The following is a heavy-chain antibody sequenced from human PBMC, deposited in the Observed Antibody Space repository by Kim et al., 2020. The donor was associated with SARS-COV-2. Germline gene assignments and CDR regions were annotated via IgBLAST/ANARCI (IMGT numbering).Heavy chain of an antibody. D-gene: IGHD6-19*01. Sequence: GGSLRLSCAASGFTFSSYAMSWVRQAPGKGLEWVSAISGSGGSTYYADSVKGRFTISRDNSKNTLYLQMNSLRAEDTAVYYCARERALQQWLVSRYYCGMDVGGRGTEVTVSS. V-gene: IGHV3-23*01. CDR3: ARERALQQWLVSRYYCGMDV. CDR2: ISGSGGST. J-gene: IGHJ6*02. CDR1: GFTFSSYA.